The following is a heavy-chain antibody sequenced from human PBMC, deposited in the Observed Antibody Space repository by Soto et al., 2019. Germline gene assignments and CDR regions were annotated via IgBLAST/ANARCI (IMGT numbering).Heavy chain of an antibody. CDR1: GGGNLRDYR. D-gene: IGHD5-12*01. Sequence: QVQLVQSGAEVKKPGSSVQVSCKASGGGNLRDYRTTWVRQAPGQGLEWMGGFIPKLGSANYAQNFQGRVTITADESTSTVYMELRSLRSEDTAVYYCAGGGGGYNFGAVYWGQGTPVTVSS. V-gene: IGHV1-69*01. J-gene: IGHJ4*02. CDR2: FIPKLGSA. CDR3: AGGGGGYNFGAVY.